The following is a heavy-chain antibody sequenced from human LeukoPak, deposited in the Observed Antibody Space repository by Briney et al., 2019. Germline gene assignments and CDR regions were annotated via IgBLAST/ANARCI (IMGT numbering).Heavy chain of an antibody. CDR2: ISGSGGTT. J-gene: IGHJ5*01. CDR1: GFTFTDYA. Sequence: GKSLRLSCAASGFTFTDYAMTWVRQAPGKGLEWVSTISGSGGTTYYADSVKGRFTISRDNSKNTLNLQMNSLRAGDTATYYCAKGQDFDFWSGMQLDSWGQGTLVNVSS. CDR3: AKGQDFDFWSGMQLDS. D-gene: IGHD3-3*01. V-gene: IGHV3-23*01.